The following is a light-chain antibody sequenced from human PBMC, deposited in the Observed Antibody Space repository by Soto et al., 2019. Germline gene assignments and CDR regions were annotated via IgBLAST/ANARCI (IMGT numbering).Light chain of an antibody. V-gene: IGLV2-11*01. J-gene: IGLJ1*01. CDR1: SSDVGGYNY. CDR3: CSYAGSYTFYV. CDR2: DVS. Sequence: QSALTQPRSVSGSPGQSVTISCTGTSSDVGGYNYDSWYQQHPGKAPKLMIYDVSKRPSGVPDRFSGSKSGNTASLTISGLQAEDEADYYCCSYAGSYTFYVFGTGTKLTVL.